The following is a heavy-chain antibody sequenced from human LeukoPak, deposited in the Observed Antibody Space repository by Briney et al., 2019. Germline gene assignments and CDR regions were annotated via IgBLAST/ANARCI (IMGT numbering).Heavy chain of an antibody. D-gene: IGHD3-10*02. V-gene: IGHV3-30*02. CDR2: IRYDGRDK. Sequence: GGSLRLSCAAWGFTLRRYGVHCVREAPGRGLECGAFIRYDGRDKYYAVSVKGRFTIPRDNSKNTLYLQMNRLRAEDTAVYYCAALGITMIGGVGAKGPTVTIS. CDR1: GFTLRRYG. J-gene: IGHJ6*03. CDR3: AALGITMIGGV.